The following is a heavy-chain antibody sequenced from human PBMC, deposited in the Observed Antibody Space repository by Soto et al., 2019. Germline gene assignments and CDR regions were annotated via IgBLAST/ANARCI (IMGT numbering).Heavy chain of an antibody. Sequence: GGSLRLSCVASGFAFGNYPMAWVRQTPGKGLQWISTISGSGGMTDYEDSVRGRFTVSIDHSKNQVVLTMTNMDPVDTATYYCAHISYCYGMDVWGQGTMVTVSS. CDR3: AHISYCYGMDV. D-gene: IGHD3-3*02. V-gene: IGHV3-23*01. CDR1: GFAFGNYP. J-gene: IGHJ6*02. CDR2: ISGSGGMT.